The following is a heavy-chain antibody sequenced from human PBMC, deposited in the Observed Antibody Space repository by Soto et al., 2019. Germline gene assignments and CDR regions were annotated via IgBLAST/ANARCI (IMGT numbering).Heavy chain of an antibody. Sequence: ASGKVSCKASGYTFTSYGISWVRQAPGQGLEWMGWISAYNGNTNYAQKLQGRVTMTTDTSTSTAYMELRSLRSDDTAVYYCARDLYGDYSRDAFDIWGQGTMVTVSS. V-gene: IGHV1-18*01. CDR1: GYTFTSYG. J-gene: IGHJ3*02. CDR3: ARDLYGDYSRDAFDI. D-gene: IGHD4-17*01. CDR2: ISAYNGNT.